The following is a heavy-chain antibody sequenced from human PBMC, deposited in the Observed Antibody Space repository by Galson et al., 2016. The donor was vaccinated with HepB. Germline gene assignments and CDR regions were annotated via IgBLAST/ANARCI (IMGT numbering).Heavy chain of an antibody. J-gene: IGHJ5*02. D-gene: IGHD2-15*01. V-gene: IGHV1-24*01. CDR2: FDPGDGET. Sequence: SVKVSCKVSGSNLTDLSMHWVRQAPGKGLEWMGSFDPGDGETIYAQTFQGRVTMTEDTPTDTGYLELSSLRSEDTAVYYCAVVVYANWFDPWGQGTLVTVSS. CDR1: GSNLTDLS. CDR3: AVVVYANWFDP.